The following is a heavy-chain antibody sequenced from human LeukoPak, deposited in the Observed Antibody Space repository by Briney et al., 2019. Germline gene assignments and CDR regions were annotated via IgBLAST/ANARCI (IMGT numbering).Heavy chain of an antibody. V-gene: IGHV1-2*02. CDR3: ARGEDEEQQLSPFNY. CDR2: INPNSGGT. Sequence: VASVKVSCKASGYTFTGYYMHWVRQAPGQGLEWMGWINPNSGGTNYAQKFQGRVTMTRDTSISTAYMELSRLRSDDTAVYYCARGEDEEQQLSPFNYWGQGTLVTVSS. D-gene: IGHD6-13*01. CDR1: GYTFTGYY. J-gene: IGHJ4*02.